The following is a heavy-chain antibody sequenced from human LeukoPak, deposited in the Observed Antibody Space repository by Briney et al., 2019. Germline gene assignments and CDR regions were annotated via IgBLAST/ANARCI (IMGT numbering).Heavy chain of an antibody. V-gene: IGHV3-74*01. J-gene: IGHJ6*03. CDR1: GFTFTTYW. Sequence: GGSLRLSCEASGFTFTTYWMYWVRQGPGKGLVWVSRIDSEGSTTNYADSVKGRFTISRDNAKNTLYLQMNSLSAEDTAVYYCARDAGYGDNSAYYYHYMDVWGKGTTVTVSS. D-gene: IGHD4-23*01. CDR2: IDSEGSTT. CDR3: ARDAGYGDNSAYYYHYMDV.